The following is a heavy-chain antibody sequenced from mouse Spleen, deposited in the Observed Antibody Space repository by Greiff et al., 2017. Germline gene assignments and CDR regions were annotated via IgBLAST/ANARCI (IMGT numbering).Heavy chain of an antibody. J-gene: IGHJ3*01. CDR3: ARGKNKLTGTDWFAY. V-gene: IGHV1-26*01. CDR1: GYTFTDYY. CDR2: INPNNGGT. D-gene: IGHD4-1*01. Sequence: VQLQQSGPELVKPGASVKISCKASGYTFTDYYMNWVKQSHGKSLEWIGDINPNNGGTSYNQKFKGKATLTVDKSSSTAYMELRSLTSEDSAVYYCARGKNKLTGTDWFAYWGQGTLVTVSA.